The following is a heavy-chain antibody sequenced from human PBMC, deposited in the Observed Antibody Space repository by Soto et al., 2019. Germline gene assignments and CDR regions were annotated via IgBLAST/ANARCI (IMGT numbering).Heavy chain of an antibody. CDR1: GYTFTNYD. CDR3: AREGGAIVVVPAPGVRAFDI. J-gene: IGHJ3*02. V-gene: IGHV1-18*01. Sequence: QVQLVQSGAEVKKPGASVKVSCKASGYTFTNYDISWVRQAPGQGLEWMGWISAYNGNTNYAQNRQGRVTMTTDTSTSTAYIELRRLRSDATAVYYCAREGGAIVVVPAPGVRAFDIWGQGTMVTVSS. D-gene: IGHD2-2*01. CDR2: ISAYNGNT.